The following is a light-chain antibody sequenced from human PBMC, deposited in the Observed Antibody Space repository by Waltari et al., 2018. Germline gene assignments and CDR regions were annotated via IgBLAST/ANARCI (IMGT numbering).Light chain of an antibody. CDR2: DVS. Sequence: QSALTQPASVSGSPGQSITISCTGTRSDVGDNNYVSWYQQHPGKAPKLMIYDVSKRPSGVSNRFSGSKSGNTASLTISGLQAEDEADFYCSSYRSRSSWVFCGGTKLTVL. CDR1: RSDVGDNNY. J-gene: IGLJ3*02. CDR3: SSYRSRSSWV. V-gene: IGLV2-14*01.